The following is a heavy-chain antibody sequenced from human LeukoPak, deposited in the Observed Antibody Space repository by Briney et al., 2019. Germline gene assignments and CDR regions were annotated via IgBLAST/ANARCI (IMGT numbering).Heavy chain of an antibody. V-gene: IGHV1-18*01. Sequence: GASVKVSCKASGYTFTSYDISWVRQAPGQGLEWMGWISAHNGNTNYAQKLQGRVTMTTDTSTSTAYMELRSLRSDDTAVYYCARVLLRIASRTPDYWGQGTLVTVSS. J-gene: IGHJ4*02. CDR3: ARVLLRIASRTPDY. D-gene: IGHD6-13*01. CDR1: GYTFTSYD. CDR2: ISAHNGNT.